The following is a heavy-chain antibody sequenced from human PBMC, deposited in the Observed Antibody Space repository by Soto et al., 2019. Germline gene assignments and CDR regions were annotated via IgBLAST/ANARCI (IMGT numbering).Heavy chain of an antibody. D-gene: IGHD2-21*01. CDR2: ISGSGGST. CDR3: VRGGGGGQFDS. CDR1: GFTFSSYA. Sequence: HPGGSLRLSCAASGFTFSSYAMSWVRQAPGKGLEWVSAISGSGGSTYYADSVKGRHTISRDNAKNSLSLQMNSLRVEDTAVYYCVRGGGGGQFDSWGQGTLVTVSS. V-gene: IGHV3-23*01. J-gene: IGHJ4*02.